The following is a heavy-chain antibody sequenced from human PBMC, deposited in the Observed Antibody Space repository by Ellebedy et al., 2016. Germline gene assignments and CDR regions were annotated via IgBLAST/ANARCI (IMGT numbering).Heavy chain of an antibody. D-gene: IGHD2-15*01. Sequence: GGSLRLXXAASGFTFSTYWMSWVRQAPGKGLEWVANIKQDGSEKYYVDSVKGRFTISRDNDKKSLYLQMNSLRAEDTAVYYCISGFIEGFDPWGQGTLVTVSS. CDR1: GFTFSTYW. CDR2: IKQDGSEK. J-gene: IGHJ5*02. V-gene: IGHV3-7*01. CDR3: ISGFIEGFDP.